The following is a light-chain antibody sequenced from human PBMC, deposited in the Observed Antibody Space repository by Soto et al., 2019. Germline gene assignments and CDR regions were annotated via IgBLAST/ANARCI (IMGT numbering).Light chain of an antibody. CDR2: EVS. Sequence: QSALTQPASVSGSPGQSITISCTGTSSDVGGYNYVSWYQQHPGKAPKLMIYEVSNRPSGVSNLFSGSKSGNTASLTISGLQAEDEADYYCQSYDTINHVVFGGGTKLTVL. V-gene: IGLV2-14*01. CDR3: QSYDTINHVV. J-gene: IGLJ2*01. CDR1: SSDVGGYNY.